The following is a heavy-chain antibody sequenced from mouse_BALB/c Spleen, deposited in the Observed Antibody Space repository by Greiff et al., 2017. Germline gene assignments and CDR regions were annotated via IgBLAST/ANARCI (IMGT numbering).Heavy chain of an antibody. Sequence: VQLQQSGAELARPGASVKLSCKASGYSFTSYWMQWVKQRPGQGLEWIGMIYPGDSDTWYTQKFKGKATLTADKSSSTDYMQLSSLAAEDSAVYYCARNYDNFDYWGQGTTLTVSA. D-gene: IGHD2-4*01. J-gene: IGHJ2*01. CDR1: GYSFTSYW. V-gene: IGHV1-87*01. CDR3: ARNYDNFDY. CDR2: IYPGDSDT.